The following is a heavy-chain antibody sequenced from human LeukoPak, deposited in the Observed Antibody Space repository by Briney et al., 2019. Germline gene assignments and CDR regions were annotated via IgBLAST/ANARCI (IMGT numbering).Heavy chain of an antibody. CDR3: ASGFDWFANWFDP. D-gene: IGHD3-9*01. CDR2: ISSSSRYI. CDR1: GFTFSSYS. Sequence: GGSLRLSCAASGFTFSSYSMNWVRQAPGEGLEWVSSISSSSRYIYYADSVKGRFTISRDNAKNSLYLQRNSLRAEDTAVYYCASGFDWFANWFDPWGQGTLVTVSS. V-gene: IGHV3-21*01. J-gene: IGHJ5*02.